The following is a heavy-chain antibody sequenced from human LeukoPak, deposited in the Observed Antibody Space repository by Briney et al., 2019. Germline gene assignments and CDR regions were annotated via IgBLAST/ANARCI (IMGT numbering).Heavy chain of an antibody. Sequence: PGGSLRLSCAASGFTFSSYWMGWLRQAPGKGLEGVANIKQDGSEKVYVDSVKGRFTISRDNAMNSLYLEMNSLRAEDAAVYYCTRAYSDHSNYFDHWGQGTLVTVSS. V-gene: IGHV3-7*01. CDR1: GFTFSSYW. CDR3: TRAYSDHSNYFDH. CDR2: IKQDGSEK. J-gene: IGHJ4*02. D-gene: IGHD4-11*01.